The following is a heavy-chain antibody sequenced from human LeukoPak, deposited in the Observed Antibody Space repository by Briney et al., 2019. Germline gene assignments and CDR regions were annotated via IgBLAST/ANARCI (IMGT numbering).Heavy chain of an antibody. CDR1: GYSFTTYW. V-gene: IGHV5-10-1*01. Sequence: GESLKISCKVSGYSFTTYWISWVRQMPGKGLEWMGRIDPSDSYTDYAPSFQGHVTISADRSLSTAYLQWYSLKASDTAVYYCARQDFWGQGTLVTVSS. CDR3: ARQDF. J-gene: IGHJ4*02. CDR2: IDPSDSYT.